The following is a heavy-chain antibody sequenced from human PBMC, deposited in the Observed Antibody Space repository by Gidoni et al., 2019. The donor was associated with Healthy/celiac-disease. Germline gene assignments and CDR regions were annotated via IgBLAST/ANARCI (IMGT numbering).Heavy chain of an antibody. CDR1: GFPFSSYS. D-gene: IGHD2-2*01. J-gene: IGHJ6*02. V-gene: IGHV3-21*01. CDR2: ISSSSSYI. Sequence: EVQLVESGGGLVKPGGSLRLSCAASGFPFSSYSMNWVRQAPGKGLEWVSSISSSSSYIYYADSVKGRFTISRDNAKNALYLQMNSLRAEDTAVYYCARANRRDPTLPLNYYYYGMDVWGQGTTVTVSS. CDR3: ARANRRDPTLPLNYYYYGMDV.